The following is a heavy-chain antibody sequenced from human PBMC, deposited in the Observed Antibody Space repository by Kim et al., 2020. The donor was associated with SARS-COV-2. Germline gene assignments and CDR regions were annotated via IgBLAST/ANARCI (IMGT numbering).Heavy chain of an antibody. Sequence: GGSLRLSCAASGFTFSSYAMHWVRQAPGKGLEWVAVISYDGSNKYYADSVKGRFTISRDNSKNTLYLQMNSLRAEDTAVYYCAGSGAYCSSTSCYAGWLDPWGQGTLVTVSS. J-gene: IGHJ5*02. V-gene: IGHV3-30*04. CDR1: GFTFSSYA. CDR2: ISYDGSNK. CDR3: AGSGAYCSSTSCYAGWLDP. D-gene: IGHD2-2*01.